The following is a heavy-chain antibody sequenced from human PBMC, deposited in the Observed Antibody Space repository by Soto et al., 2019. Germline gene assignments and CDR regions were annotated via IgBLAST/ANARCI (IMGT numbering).Heavy chain of an antibody. D-gene: IGHD6-19*01. J-gene: IGHJ3*02. CDR1: GYTFTSYY. Sequence: QVQVVQSGAEVKEPGASVKVSCKASGYTFTSYYIHLVRQAPGQGLEWMGVLNPSGGGTNFAQEFQGRITMTSDTSTSTVYMELSSLRSEDTAVYYCSSAGDSSGGSDAFDIWGQGTMVTVSS. V-gene: IGHV1-46*03. CDR2: LNPSGGGT. CDR3: SSAGDSSGGSDAFDI.